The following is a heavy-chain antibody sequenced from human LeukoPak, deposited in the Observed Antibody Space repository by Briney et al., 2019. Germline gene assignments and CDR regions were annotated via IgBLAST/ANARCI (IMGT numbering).Heavy chain of an antibody. CDR3: ARAYSNSYFDY. CDR2: IYYSGST. CDR1: GGSISSSSYY. Sequence: SETLSLTCTVSGGSISSSSYYWGWICQPPGKGLEWIGSIYYSGSTYYNPSLKSRVTISVDTSKNQFSLKLSSVTAADTAVYYCARAYSNSYFDYWGQGTLVTVSS. J-gene: IGHJ4*02. D-gene: IGHD4-11*01. V-gene: IGHV4-39*07.